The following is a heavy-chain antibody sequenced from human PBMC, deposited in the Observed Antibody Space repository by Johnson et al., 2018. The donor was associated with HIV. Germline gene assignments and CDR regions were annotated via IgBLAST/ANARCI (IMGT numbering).Heavy chain of an antibody. CDR1: GFTFNNAW. CDR2: IKSKTDGGTT. V-gene: IGHV3-15*01. D-gene: IGHD3-3*01. Sequence: VQLVESGGGLVKPGGSLRLSCAASGFTFNNAWMNWVRQAPGKGLEWVGRIKSKTDGGTTDYATPVKGRFTISRDDSKNSRYLHIHSLKTEDTAVYYCTTIYFAYDFWSGYQGGVFDVWGQGTVVTVSS. J-gene: IGHJ3*01. CDR3: TTIYFAYDFWSGYQGGVFDV.